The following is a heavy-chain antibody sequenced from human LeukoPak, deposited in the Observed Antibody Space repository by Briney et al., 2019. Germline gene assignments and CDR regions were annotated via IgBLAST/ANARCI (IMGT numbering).Heavy chain of an antibody. D-gene: IGHD3-3*01. V-gene: IGHV1-46*01. CDR2: INPSGGST. CDR3: ARSYYDFWSGYYTDIYYFDY. Sequence: ASVKVSCKASGYTFTGYYMHWVRQAPGQGLEWMGIINPSGGSTRYAQKFQGRVTMTRDTSISTAYMELSRLRSDDTAVYYCARSYYDFWSGYYTDIYYFDYWGQGTLVTVSS. CDR1: GYTFTGYY. J-gene: IGHJ4*02.